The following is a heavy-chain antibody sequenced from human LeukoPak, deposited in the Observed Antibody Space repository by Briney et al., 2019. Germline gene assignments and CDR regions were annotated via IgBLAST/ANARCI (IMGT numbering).Heavy chain of an antibody. Sequence: ASVKVSCKASGYTLTDHYMHWLRQTPGHGLEWMGWINPTNGAAIYGQTFQGRVTMTRDTSISTVYMELRNLRSDDTGVYYRAKEGYSNGPDPWGPGSLVTVSS. CDR1: GYTLTDHY. D-gene: IGHD5-12*01. CDR2: INPTNGAA. CDR3: AKEGYSNGPDP. V-gene: IGHV1-2*02. J-gene: IGHJ5*02.